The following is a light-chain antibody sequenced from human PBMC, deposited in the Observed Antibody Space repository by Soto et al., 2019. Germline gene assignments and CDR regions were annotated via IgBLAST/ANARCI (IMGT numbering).Light chain of an antibody. Sequence: DIVLTQSPGTLSLSPGERATLSCRASQSVSSSYLAWFQQKPGQAPRLLIYGASSRATGIPDRFSGSGSGTDFTLTISRLEPEDFAVYYRQQYGSSPYTFGQGTKLEIK. J-gene: IGKJ2*01. CDR2: GAS. CDR3: QQYGSSPYT. V-gene: IGKV3-20*01. CDR1: QSVSSSY.